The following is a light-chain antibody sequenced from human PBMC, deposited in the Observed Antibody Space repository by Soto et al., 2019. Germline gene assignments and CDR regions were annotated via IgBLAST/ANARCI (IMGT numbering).Light chain of an antibody. J-gene: IGLJ1*01. CDR3: SSYTSISTHV. V-gene: IGLV2-14*01. CDR2: DVS. CDR1: SSDVGGYNY. Sequence: QSALTQPASVSASPGQSITISCTGTSSDVGGYNYVSWYQQHPGKAPQLMIYDVSNRPSGVSDRFSGSKSGNTASLTISGLQAEDEADYYCSSYTSISTHVFGTGTKLTVL.